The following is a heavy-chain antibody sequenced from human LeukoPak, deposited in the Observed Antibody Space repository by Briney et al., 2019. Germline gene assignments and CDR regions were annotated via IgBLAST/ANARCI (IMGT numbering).Heavy chain of an antibody. D-gene: IGHD6-19*01. CDR2: ISSSGSTI. J-gene: IGHJ4*02. CDR1: GFTFSDYY. Sequence: GGSLRLSCAASGFTFSDYYMSWIRQAPGKGLEWVSYISSSGSTIYYADSVKGRFTISRDNAKNSLYLRMNSLRTEDTALYYCAKDRSAIAVAGIDYWGQGTLVTVSS. CDR3: AKDRSAIAVAGIDY. V-gene: IGHV3-11*01.